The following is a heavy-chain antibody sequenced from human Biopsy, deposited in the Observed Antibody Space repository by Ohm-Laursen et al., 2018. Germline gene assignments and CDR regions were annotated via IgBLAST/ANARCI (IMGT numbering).Heavy chain of an antibody. V-gene: IGHV4-59*11. CDR1: SGSFTGHY. CDR2: ISHTGYT. D-gene: IGHD4-23*01. Sequence: SQTLSLTCTVSSGSFTGHYWTWIRQPPGKGLEWIGHISHTGYTSYKSSLKSRVTISLDTSKKHFSLMLTSLAAADTAVYYCARGSNEYGGLYFPHWGQGTLVTVSS. CDR3: ARGSNEYGGLYFPH. J-gene: IGHJ1*01.